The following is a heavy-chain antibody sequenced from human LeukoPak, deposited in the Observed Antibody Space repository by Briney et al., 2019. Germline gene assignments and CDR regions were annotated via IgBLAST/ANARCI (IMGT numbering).Heavy chain of an antibody. D-gene: IGHD3-22*01. CDR3: AKDFPYSTDSSGSDPFDY. J-gene: IGHJ4*02. Sequence: PGGSLRLSCAASGFTVSSNYMSWVRQAPGKGLEWVSVIYSGGSTYYADSVKGRFTISRDNSKNTLYLQMNSLRAEDTAVYYCAKDFPYSTDSSGSDPFDYWGQGTLVTVSS. CDR1: GFTVSSNY. CDR2: IYSGGST. V-gene: IGHV3-53*01.